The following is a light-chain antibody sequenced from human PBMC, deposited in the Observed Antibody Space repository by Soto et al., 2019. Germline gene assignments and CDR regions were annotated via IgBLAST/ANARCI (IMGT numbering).Light chain of an antibody. V-gene: IGKV1-5*01. CDR1: QSISSW. J-gene: IGKJ1*01. CDR3: KQYNYYWT. CDR2: DAS. Sequence: DIQLTQSPSTLSASVGDRFTITCRASQSISSWLAWYQQKPGKAPKLLIYDASSLESGVQARFSGSGSGTESTLSIRSLQPDDFATYYCKQYNYYWTCGQGTKVDIK.